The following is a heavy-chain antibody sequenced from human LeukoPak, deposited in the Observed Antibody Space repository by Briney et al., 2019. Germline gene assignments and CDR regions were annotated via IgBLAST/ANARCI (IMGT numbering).Heavy chain of an antibody. J-gene: IGHJ4*02. D-gene: IGHD6-19*01. CDR1: GFTFSSYS. CDR3: SPLGSGVDY. CDR2: ISYDGSNK. V-gene: IGHV3-30*07. Sequence: GGSLRLSCAASGFTFSSYSMHWVRQAPGKGLQWVAVISYDGSNKYYADSVKGRFTISRDNSKNTLYLEINSLRAEDTAVYYCSPLGSGVDYWGQGTLVTVTS.